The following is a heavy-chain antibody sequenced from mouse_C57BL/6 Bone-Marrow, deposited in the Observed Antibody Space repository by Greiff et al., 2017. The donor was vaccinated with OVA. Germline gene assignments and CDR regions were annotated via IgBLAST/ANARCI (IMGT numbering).Heavy chain of an antibody. J-gene: IGHJ3*01. CDR1: GYTFTDYN. CDR2: INPNNGGT. Sequence: VKPGASVKMSCKASGYTFTDYNMHWVKQSHGKSLEWIGYINPNNGGTSYNQKFKGKATLTVNKSSSTAYMELRSLTSEDSAVYYCAFYGNSWFAYWGQGTLVTVST. D-gene: IGHD2-1*01. V-gene: IGHV1-22*01. CDR3: AFYGNSWFAY.